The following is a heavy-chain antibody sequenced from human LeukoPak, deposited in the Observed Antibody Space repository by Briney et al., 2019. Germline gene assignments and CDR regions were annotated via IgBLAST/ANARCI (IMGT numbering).Heavy chain of an antibody. Sequence: SETLSLTCTVSSGSISISCYYWGWIRQPPGKGLEWVGCIYYSGSICNNPSVKSRLTRSVDTSKNQFSLKLRSVTAADTAVYYCARHFESNDSGRPFDYCGQGTLVTVSP. J-gene: IGHJ4*02. V-gene: IGHV4-39*01. CDR2: IYYSGSI. CDR3: ARHFESNDSGRPFDY. CDR1: SGSISISCYY. D-gene: IGHD3-22*01.